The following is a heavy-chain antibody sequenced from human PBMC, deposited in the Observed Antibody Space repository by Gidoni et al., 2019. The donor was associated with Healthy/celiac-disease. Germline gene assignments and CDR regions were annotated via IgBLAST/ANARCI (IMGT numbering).Heavy chain of an antibody. J-gene: IGHJ6*02. CDR3: TAVFGVGYYYGMDV. V-gene: IGHV4-39*01. D-gene: IGHD3-3*01. CDR1: GGSISSSSYY. CDR2: IYYSGST. Sequence: QLQLQESGPGLVEPSETLSRTCTVSGGSISSSSYYWGWIRQPPGKGLEWIGSIYYSGSTYYNPSLKSRVTISVDTSKNQFSLKLSSVTAADTAVYYCTAVFGVGYYYGMDVWGQGTTVTVSS.